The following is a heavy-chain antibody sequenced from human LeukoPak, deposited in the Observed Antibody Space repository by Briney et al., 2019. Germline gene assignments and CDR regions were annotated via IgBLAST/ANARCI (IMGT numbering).Heavy chain of an antibody. D-gene: IGHD3-10*01. Sequence: ASVKVSCKASGYTFTSYYMNWVRQAPGQGLEWMGIINPSGGSTSYAQKFQGRVTMTRDTSTSIVYMELSSLRSEDTAVYYCARGGYYGSGSYHFRGPFDYWGQGTLVTVSS. J-gene: IGHJ4*02. CDR1: GYTFTSYY. CDR3: ARGGYYGSGSYHFRGPFDY. CDR2: INPSGGST. V-gene: IGHV1-46*01.